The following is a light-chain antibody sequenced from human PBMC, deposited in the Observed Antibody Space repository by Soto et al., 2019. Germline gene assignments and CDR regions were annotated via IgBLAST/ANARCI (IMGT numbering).Light chain of an antibody. V-gene: IGKV1-39*01. CDR2: AAS. J-gene: IGKJ1*01. CDR3: QQYHTWT. Sequence: DIQMTQSPSSLSASVGDRVTITCRASQSISSYLNWYQQKPGKAPKLLIYAASSLQSGVPSRFSGSGSGTDFTLTISSLQPDDFATYYCQQYHTWTFGQGTKVEMK. CDR1: QSISSY.